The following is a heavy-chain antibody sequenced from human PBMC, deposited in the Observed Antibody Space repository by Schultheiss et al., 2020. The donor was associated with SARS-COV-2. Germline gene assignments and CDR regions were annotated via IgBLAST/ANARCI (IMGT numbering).Heavy chain of an antibody. CDR3: AGDSSSWDDAFDI. V-gene: IGHV3-53*01. J-gene: IGHJ3*02. Sequence: GGSLRLSCAASGFTFSSYAMSWVRQAPGKGLEWVSVIYSGGSTYYADSVKGRFTISRDNSKNTLYLQMNSLRAEDTAVYYCAGDSSSWDDAFDIWGQGTMVTVSS. CDR1: GFTFSSYA. D-gene: IGHD6-13*01. CDR2: IYSGGST.